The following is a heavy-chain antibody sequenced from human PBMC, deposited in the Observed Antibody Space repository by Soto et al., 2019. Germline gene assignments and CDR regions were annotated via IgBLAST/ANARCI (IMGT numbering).Heavy chain of an antibody. CDR2: IYSDGST. CDR1: GFTVNSNY. Sequence: GGSLRLSCAASGFTVNSNYMSWVRQAPGKGLEWVSVIYSDGSTYYADSVKGRFTISRDNAKNSLYLQMNSLRDEDTAVYYCARIPRYDFWSGYLKFDYWGQGTLVTVSS. D-gene: IGHD3-3*01. J-gene: IGHJ4*02. V-gene: IGHV3-66*01. CDR3: ARIPRYDFWSGYLKFDY.